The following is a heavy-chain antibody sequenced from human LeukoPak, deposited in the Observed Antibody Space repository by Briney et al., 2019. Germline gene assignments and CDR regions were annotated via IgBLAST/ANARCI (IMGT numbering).Heavy chain of an antibody. D-gene: IGHD6-19*01. J-gene: IGHJ4*02. V-gene: IGHV1-18*03. CDR3: ARDEIIAVAERSLDY. Sequence: ASVKVSCKASGYPFTSYGISWVRQAPGQGLEWMGWISAYNGNTNYAQKLQGRVTMTTDTSTSTAYMELRSLRSDDMAVYYCARDEIIAVAERSLDYWGQGTLVTVSS. CDR2: ISAYNGNT. CDR1: GYPFTSYG.